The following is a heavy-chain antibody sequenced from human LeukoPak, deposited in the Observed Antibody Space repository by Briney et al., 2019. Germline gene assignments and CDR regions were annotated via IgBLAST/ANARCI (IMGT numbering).Heavy chain of an antibody. Sequence: GGSLRLSCAASGFTFSSYWMSWVRQAPGKGLEWLSVIYRGGATYYADSVKGRFFISRDSSKNTWHLQLNSLRGEDTAVYYCAGASSNGVAIDATSFDLWGQGTRVIVSS. CDR3: AGASSNGVAIDATSFDL. J-gene: IGHJ4*02. CDR1: GFTFSSYW. D-gene: IGHD2-15*01. CDR2: IYRGGAT. V-gene: IGHV3-66*01.